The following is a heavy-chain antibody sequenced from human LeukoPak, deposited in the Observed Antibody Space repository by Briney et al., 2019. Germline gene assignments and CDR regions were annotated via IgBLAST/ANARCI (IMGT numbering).Heavy chain of an antibody. J-gene: IGHJ4*02. CDR3: AKDRGSAYYYDSSGL. CDR1: GFDFNNYN. CDR2: ISGGGGST. Sequence: GGSLRLSCAASGFDFNNYNMNWVRQAPGKGLEWVSAISGGGGSTYYADSVKGRFTISRDNSKNTLYLQMNSLRAEDTAVYYCAKDRGSAYYYDSSGLWGQGTLVTVSS. D-gene: IGHD3-22*01. V-gene: IGHV3-23*01.